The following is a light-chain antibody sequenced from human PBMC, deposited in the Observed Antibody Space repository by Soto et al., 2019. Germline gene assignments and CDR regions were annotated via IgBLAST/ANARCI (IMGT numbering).Light chain of an antibody. CDR1: QSLLHSNGYNY. CDR2: LGS. J-gene: IGKJ4*01. Sequence: DIVMTQSPLSLPVTPGEPASISCRSSQSLLHSNGYNYLDWYLQKPGQSPQLLIYLGSNRASGVPDRSSGSGSGTDFTLKISRVEAEDVGDYYCMQALQTPLTFGGGNKVDIK. V-gene: IGKV2-28*01. CDR3: MQALQTPLT.